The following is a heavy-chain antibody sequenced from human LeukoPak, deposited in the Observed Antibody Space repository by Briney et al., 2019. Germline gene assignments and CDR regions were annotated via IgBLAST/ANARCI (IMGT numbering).Heavy chain of an antibody. Sequence: PSETLSLTCTVSGGSISSYYWSWIRQPPGKGLEWVSSISSSSSYIYYADSVKGRFTISRDNAKNSLYLQMNSLRAEDTAVYYCASPSPIRPWGQGTLVTVSS. CDR2: ISSSSSYI. V-gene: IGHV3-21*01. CDR3: ASPSPIRP. D-gene: IGHD3-9*01. CDR1: GGSISSYY. J-gene: IGHJ5*02.